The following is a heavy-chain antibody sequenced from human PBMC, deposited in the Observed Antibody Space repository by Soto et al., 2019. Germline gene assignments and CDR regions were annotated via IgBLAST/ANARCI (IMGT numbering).Heavy chain of an antibody. CDR3: AKGSYDFWSVYFPPPRPLANYSFDY. Sequence: GGSLRLSCAASGFTFSSYAMSWVRQAPGKGLEWVSAISGSGGSTYYADSVKGRFTISRDNSKNTLYLQMNSLRAEDTAVYYCAKGSYDFWSVYFPPPRPLANYSFDYWGKGTLVTVPS. CDR2: ISGSGGST. CDR1: GFTFSSYA. J-gene: IGHJ4*02. D-gene: IGHD3-3*01. V-gene: IGHV3-23*01.